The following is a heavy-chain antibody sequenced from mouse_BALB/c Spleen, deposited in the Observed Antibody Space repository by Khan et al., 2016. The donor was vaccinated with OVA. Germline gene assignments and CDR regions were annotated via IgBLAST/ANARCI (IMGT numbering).Heavy chain of an antibody. D-gene: IGHD1-1*01. Sequence: QLEESGPGLVKPSQSLSLTCTVTGYSITSGYAWNWIRQFPENKLEWMGYISYSGSTSYNPSLRSRISITRDTSKNQFFLQLNSVTTEDTATYYCARKNYYGYAMDYWGQGTSVTVSS. CDR2: ISYSGST. J-gene: IGHJ4*01. V-gene: IGHV3-2*02. CDR1: GYSITSGYA. CDR3: ARKNYYGYAMDY.